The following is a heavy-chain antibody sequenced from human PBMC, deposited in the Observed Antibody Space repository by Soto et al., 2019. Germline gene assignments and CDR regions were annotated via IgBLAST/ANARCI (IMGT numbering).Heavy chain of an antibody. J-gene: IGHJ4*02. Sequence: GVSLRLSCSASGCSFSNYAINWVRQAPGKGLERVSGIFGSGVKTYYASSVQGRFSLSRGNATGTLYLQMNSLRVEDTAVYYCAKVLGDSPSGFYYGSFDYWGQGTLVTVSS. CDR2: IFGSGVKT. V-gene: IGHV3-23*01. CDR1: GCSFSNYA. CDR3: AKVLGDSPSGFYYGSFDY. D-gene: IGHD3-22*01.